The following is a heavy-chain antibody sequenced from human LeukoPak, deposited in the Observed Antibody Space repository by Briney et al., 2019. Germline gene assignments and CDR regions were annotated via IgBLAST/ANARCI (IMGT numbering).Heavy chain of an antibody. V-gene: IGHV4-34*01. Sequence: SETLSLTCAVYGGSFSGYYWSWIRQPPGKGLEWIGEINHSGSTNYNPSLKSRVTISVDTSKNQFSLKLSSVTAVDTAVYYCARAVAGLIDYWGQGTLVTVSS. D-gene: IGHD6-19*01. J-gene: IGHJ4*02. CDR1: GGSFSGYY. CDR2: INHSGST. CDR3: ARAVAGLIDY.